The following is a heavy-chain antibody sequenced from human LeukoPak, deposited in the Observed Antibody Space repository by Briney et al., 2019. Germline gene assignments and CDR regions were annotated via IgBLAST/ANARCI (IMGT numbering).Heavy chain of an antibody. CDR2: FDPGDGET. CDR3: ATPWNDEYFDY. J-gene: IGHJ4*02. Sequence: ASVNVSFKVSGYTLTELSMHWVRQAPGKGHGRMGGFDPGDGETIYAQKFQGRVTMTDDTSTDTAYMERSSLRSEDTAVYYCATPWNDEYFDYWGQGTLVTVSS. D-gene: IGHD1-1*01. V-gene: IGHV1-24*01. CDR1: GYTLTELS.